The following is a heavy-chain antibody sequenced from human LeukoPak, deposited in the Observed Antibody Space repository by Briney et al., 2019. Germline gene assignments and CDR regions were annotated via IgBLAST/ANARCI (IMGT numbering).Heavy chain of an antibody. CDR1: GDSISTSYY. CDR2: IYYSGST. D-gene: IGHD4-17*01. V-gene: IGHV4-39*07. Sequence: SETLSLTCTVSGDSISTSYYWGWIRQPPGKGLEWIANIYYSGSTYYHPSLKSRITISVDTSKSQFSLKLSSVTAADTAVYYCARDSLYDYALNVWGKGTTVTVSS. J-gene: IGHJ6*04. CDR3: ARDSLYDYALNV.